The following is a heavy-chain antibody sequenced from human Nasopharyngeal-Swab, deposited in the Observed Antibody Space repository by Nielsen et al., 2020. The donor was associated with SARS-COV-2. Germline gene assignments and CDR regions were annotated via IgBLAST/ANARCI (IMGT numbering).Heavy chain of an antibody. CDR2: IYYGGST. Sequence: ETLSLTCTVSGASITGYYYSWIRQAPGKGLEWLGYIYYGGSTNYNPSLKSRVTLSVDTSNNQFSLKLSSVTAADTAVYYCVRHDYSTSYNWFGPWGQGILVTVSS. J-gene: IGHJ5*02. CDR1: GASITGYY. D-gene: IGHD4/OR15-4a*01. V-gene: IGHV4-59*08. CDR3: VRHDYSTSYNWFGP.